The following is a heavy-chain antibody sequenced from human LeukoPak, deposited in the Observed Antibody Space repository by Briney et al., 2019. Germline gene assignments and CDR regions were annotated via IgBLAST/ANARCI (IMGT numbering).Heavy chain of an antibody. Sequence: PSQTLSLTCTVSGGSISSGDYYWSWIRQPPGKGLEWIGYIYYSGSTYYNPSLKSRVTISVDTSKNQFSLKLSSVTVADSAVYYCARDRKYGSETLRRLDYWGQGTLVTVSS. CDR2: IYYSGST. J-gene: IGHJ4*02. CDR3: ARDRKYGSETLRRLDY. D-gene: IGHD3-10*01. CDR1: GGSISSGDYY. V-gene: IGHV4-30-4*01.